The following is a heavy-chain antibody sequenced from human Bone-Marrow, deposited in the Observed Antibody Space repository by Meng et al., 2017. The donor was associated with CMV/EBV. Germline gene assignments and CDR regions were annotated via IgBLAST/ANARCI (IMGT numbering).Heavy chain of an antibody. CDR2: IYSDGST. V-gene: IGHV3-66*02. CDR3: AYYSSSGYYFDF. J-gene: IGHJ4*02. D-gene: IGHD6-13*01. CDR1: GFTVSSIY. Sequence: GESLKISCAASGFTVSSIYMSWVRQPPGKGLEWVSIIYSDGSTDYADSVKGRFTISRDDSENTLYLQMNSLRVEDTGVYYCAYYSSSGYYFDFWGQGTRVTGSS.